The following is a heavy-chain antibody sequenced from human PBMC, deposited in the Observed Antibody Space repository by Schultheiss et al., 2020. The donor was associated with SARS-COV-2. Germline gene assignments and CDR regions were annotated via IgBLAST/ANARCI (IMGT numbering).Heavy chain of an antibody. Sequence: SETLSLTCAVSGGSISSGGYSWSWIRQPPGKGLEWIGYIYHSGSTYYNPSLKSRVTISVDTSKNQFSLKLSSVTAADTAVYYCARRRQSIAARQRCAFDIWGQGTMVTVSS. CDR1: GGSISSGGYS. J-gene: IGHJ3*02. CDR3: ARRRQSIAARQRCAFDI. D-gene: IGHD6-6*01. V-gene: IGHV4-30-2*01. CDR2: IYHSGST.